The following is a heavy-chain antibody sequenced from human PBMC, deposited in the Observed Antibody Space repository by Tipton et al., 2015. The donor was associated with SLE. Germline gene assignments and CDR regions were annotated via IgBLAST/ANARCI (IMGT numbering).Heavy chain of an antibody. CDR2: IYYSGTS. CDR3: AREGRFLEWLFDY. D-gene: IGHD3-3*01. CDR1: GGSISSSTYY. V-gene: IGHV4-39*07. Sequence: TLSLTCTVSGGSISSSTYYWGWIRQPPGKGLEWIGSIYYSGTSYYNPSLKSRVTISVDTSKNQFSLKLSSVTAADTAVYYCAREGRFLEWLFDYWGQGTLVTVSS. J-gene: IGHJ4*02.